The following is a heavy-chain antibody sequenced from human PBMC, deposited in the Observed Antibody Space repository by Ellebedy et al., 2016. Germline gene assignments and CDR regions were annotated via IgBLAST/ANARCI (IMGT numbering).Heavy chain of an antibody. V-gene: IGHV5-51*01. CDR3: ARRGLVGGWYES. D-gene: IGHD3/OR15-3a*01. J-gene: IGHJ5*01. CDR1: GDDFASVF. CDR2: VFPADSRV. Sequence: GESLKISCKASGDDFASVFIAWVRQMPGKGLEWMGIVFPADSRVTYNPSFQGQFTISADKSITTAYLQWSSLKASDTAMYYCARRGLVGGWYESWGQGTLVTVSS.